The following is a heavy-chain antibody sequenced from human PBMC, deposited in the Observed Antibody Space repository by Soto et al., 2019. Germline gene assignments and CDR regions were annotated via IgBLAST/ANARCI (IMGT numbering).Heavy chain of an antibody. V-gene: IGHV1-18*01. Sequence: QVQLVQSRAEVKKPGASVKVSCKASGYTLTSYGISWVRQAPGQGREWVGWISPYNGNTNYAQKLQDRVTLTTDTSTSTAYMELRSLRPDDTAVYYCAIADFDFWSGYSPFDYWGQGTLVTVSS. J-gene: IGHJ4*02. D-gene: IGHD3-3*01. CDR3: AIADFDFWSGYSPFDY. CDR2: ISPYNGNT. CDR1: GYTLTSYG.